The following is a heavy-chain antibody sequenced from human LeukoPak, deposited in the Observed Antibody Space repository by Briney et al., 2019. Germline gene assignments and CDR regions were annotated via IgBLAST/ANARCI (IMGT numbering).Heavy chain of an antibody. D-gene: IGHD3-10*01. CDR1: RGTFSSYA. CDR2: IIPILGIA. V-gene: IGHV1-69*04. CDR3: ARPHYYGSLRFDP. Sequence: SVKVSCKASRGTFSSYAISWVRQAPGQGLEWMGRIIPILGIANYAQKFQGRVTITADKSTSTAYMELSSLRSEDTAVYYCARPHYYGSLRFDPWGQGTLVTVSS. J-gene: IGHJ5*02.